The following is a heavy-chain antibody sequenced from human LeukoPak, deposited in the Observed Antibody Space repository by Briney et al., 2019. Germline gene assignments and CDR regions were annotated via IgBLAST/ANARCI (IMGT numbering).Heavy chain of an antibody. Sequence: PGGSLRLSCAASGFTVSSNYMSWVRQAPGKGLEWVSVIYSGGSTYYADSVKGRFTISRDNSKNTLYLQMNSLRAEDTAVYYCARYPFNVYYYGMDVWGQGTTVTVSS. CDR3: ARYPFNVYYYGMDV. J-gene: IGHJ6*02. CDR2: IYSGGST. V-gene: IGHV3-66*01. D-gene: IGHD3-3*02. CDR1: GFTVSSNY.